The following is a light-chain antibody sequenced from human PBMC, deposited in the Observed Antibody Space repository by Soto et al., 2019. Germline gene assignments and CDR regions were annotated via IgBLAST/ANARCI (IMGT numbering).Light chain of an antibody. CDR3: QQYGSSPPGFT. Sequence: EIVLTQSPGTLSLFPGERATLSCMASQSVSSTYFAWYRQKPGQPPSLLIDGASNRATGVRDRFSGSGSGTDFTITISRLEPADFAVYYCQQYGSSPPGFTFGPGTTVDSK. V-gene: IGKV3-20*01. CDR2: GAS. CDR1: QSVSSTY. J-gene: IGKJ3*01.